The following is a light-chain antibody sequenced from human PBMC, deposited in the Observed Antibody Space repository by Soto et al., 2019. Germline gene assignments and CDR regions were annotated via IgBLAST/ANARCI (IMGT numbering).Light chain of an antibody. Sequence: QLVLTQSPSASASLGASVKLTCTLRRGHSSYAIAWHQQQPEKGPRYLLKVNSDGSHSKGDGIPDRFSGSSSGAERYFTISSLQSEDEADYYCQTWGTSFVLFGGGTKLTVL. V-gene: IGLV4-69*01. CDR1: RGHSSYA. J-gene: IGLJ2*01. CDR2: VNSDGSH. CDR3: QTWGTSFVL.